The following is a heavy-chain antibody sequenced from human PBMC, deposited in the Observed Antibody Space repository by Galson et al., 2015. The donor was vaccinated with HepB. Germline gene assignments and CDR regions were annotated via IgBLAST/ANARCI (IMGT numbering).Heavy chain of an antibody. CDR1: GGSFSGYY. CDR3: ARVLIFGVVTTLRGKNWYFDL. J-gene: IGHJ2*01. D-gene: IGHD3-3*01. CDR2: INHSGST. V-gene: IGHV4-34*01. Sequence: SETLSLTCAVYGGSFSGYYWSWIRQPPGKGLEWIGEINHSGSTNYNPSLKSRVTISVDTSKNQFSLKLSSVTAADTAVYYCARVLIFGVVTTLRGKNWYFDLWGRGTLVTVSS.